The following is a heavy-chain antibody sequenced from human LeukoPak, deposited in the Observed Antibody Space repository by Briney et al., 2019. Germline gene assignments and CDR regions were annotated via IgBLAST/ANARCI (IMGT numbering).Heavy chain of an antibody. Sequence: GGSLRLSCAASGFTFSSYWMHWVRQGPGKGLVWVSHIHSDGSTTYYADSVKGRFTISRDNSKNTLYLQMNNLRAEDTAIYYCAKAANYDILTDYYLDYWGQGTLVTVSS. CDR1: GFTFSSYW. V-gene: IGHV3-74*01. D-gene: IGHD3-9*01. CDR3: AKAANYDILTDYYLDY. CDR2: IHSDGSTT. J-gene: IGHJ4*02.